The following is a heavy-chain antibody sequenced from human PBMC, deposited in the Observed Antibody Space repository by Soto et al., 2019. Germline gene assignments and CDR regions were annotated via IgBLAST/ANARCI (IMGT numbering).Heavy chain of an antibody. CDR2: ISAYNGNT. V-gene: IGHV1-18*04. CDR3: AGGGVPAATWEEIQLWLY. J-gene: IGHJ4*02. CDR1: GYTFTSYG. D-gene: IGHD5-18*01. Sequence: ASVKVSCKASGYTFTSYGISWVRQAPGQGLEWMGWISAYNGNTNYAQKLQGRVTMTTDTSTSTAYMELRSLRSDDTAVYYCAGGGVPAATWEEIQLWLYWGQGTLVTVSS.